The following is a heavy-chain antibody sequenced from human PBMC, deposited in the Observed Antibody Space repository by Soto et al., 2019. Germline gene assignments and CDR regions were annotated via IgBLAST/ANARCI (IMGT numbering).Heavy chain of an antibody. J-gene: IGHJ4*02. D-gene: IGHD3-22*01. CDR1: GSGLGGDF. Sequence: SVKGSWTSVGSGLGGDFMPCVSVAHRPGLEWMGWINPKSGGTKYAQKFQGRVTVTRDTSISTAYMELSSLRYDDTAVYYGARTYYYDSSGYYCSGYWGQGTQVTRSA. CDR2: INPKSGGT. V-gene: IGHV1-2*02. CDR3: ARTYYYDSSGYYCSGY.